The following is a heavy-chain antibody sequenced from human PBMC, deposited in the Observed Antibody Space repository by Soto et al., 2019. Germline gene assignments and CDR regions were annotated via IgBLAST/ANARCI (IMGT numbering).Heavy chain of an antibody. Sequence: QVQLQESGPGLVKPSQTLSLTCTVSGGSISSGDYYWGWIRQPPGKGLEWIGYIYYSGSTYYIPSRMSRVTISVDTSKNLFSLKLSAVTAADSDGYYCPSMATVTTLVDYWGQGTLVTVSS. D-gene: IGHD4-17*01. V-gene: IGHV4-30-4*01. CDR1: GGSISSGDYY. J-gene: IGHJ4*02. CDR2: IYYSGST. CDR3: PSMATVTTLVDY.